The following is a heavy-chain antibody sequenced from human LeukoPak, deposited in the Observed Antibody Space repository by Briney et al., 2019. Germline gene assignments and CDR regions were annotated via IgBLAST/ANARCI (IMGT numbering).Heavy chain of an antibody. CDR1: GGSFSGYY. J-gene: IGHJ4*02. CDR2: INHSGST. Sequence: SETLSLTCAVYGGSFSGYYWSWIRQPPGKGLEWIGEINHSGSTNYNPSLKSRVTMSVDTSKNQFSLKLSSVTAADTAVYYCARVSRRHFDYWGQGTLVTVSS. D-gene: IGHD6-25*01. CDR3: ARVSRRHFDY. V-gene: IGHV4-34*01.